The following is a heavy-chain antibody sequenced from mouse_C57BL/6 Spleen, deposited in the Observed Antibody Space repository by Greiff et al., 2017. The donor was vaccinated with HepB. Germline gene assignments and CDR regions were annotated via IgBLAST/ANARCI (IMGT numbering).Heavy chain of an antibody. CDR1: GYTFTSYW. CDR2: IDPSDSYT. D-gene: IGHD2-5*01. J-gene: IGHJ2*01. Sequence: QVQLQQPGAELVKPGASVKLSCKASGYTFTSYWMQWVKQRPGQGLEWIGEIDPSDSYTNYNQKFKGKATLTVDTSSSTAYMQLSSLTSEDSAVYYCARSKSNYYFDYWGQGTTLTVSS. V-gene: IGHV1-50*01. CDR3: ARSKSNYYFDY.